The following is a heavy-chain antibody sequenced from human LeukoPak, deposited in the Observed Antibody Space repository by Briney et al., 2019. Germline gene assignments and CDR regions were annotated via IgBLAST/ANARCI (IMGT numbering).Heavy chain of an antibody. CDR2: INPSGGST. D-gene: IGHD5-12*01. J-gene: IGHJ4*02. V-gene: IGHV1-46*01. Sequence: GASVKVSCKASGYTFTSYYMHWVRQAPGQGLEWMGIINPSGGSTSYAQKFQGRVTMTRDTSTGTVYMELSSLTSGDTAVYYCASFVGGYSAYKDKFDYWGQGTLVTVSS. CDR3: ASFVGGYSAYKDKFDY. CDR1: GYTFTSYY.